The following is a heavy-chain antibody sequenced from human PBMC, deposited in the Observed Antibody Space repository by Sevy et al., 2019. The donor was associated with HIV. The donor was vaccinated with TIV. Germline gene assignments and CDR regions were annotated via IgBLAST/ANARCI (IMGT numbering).Heavy chain of an antibody. D-gene: IGHD6-13*01. CDR3: ARDRVRKAAGTGSQGY. J-gene: IGHJ4*02. Sequence: GGSLRLSCAASGFTFSDYYMSWIRQAPGKGLEWISYISSSGSTIYYADSVKGRFTISRDNAKNSLYLQMNSLRAEDTAVYYCARDRVRKAAGTGSQGYWGQGTLVTVSS. CDR1: GFTFSDYY. V-gene: IGHV3-11*01. CDR2: ISSSGSTI.